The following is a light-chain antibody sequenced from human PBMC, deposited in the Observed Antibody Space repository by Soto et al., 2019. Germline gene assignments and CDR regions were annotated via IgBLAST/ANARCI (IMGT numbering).Light chain of an antibody. Sequence: DIQMTQSPSSLSASVGDRVTITCRASQSISSYLNWYQQKPGKAPKLLIYAASSLQSGVPSRFSGSGSGTDFTLTISSLQPEDFATYYCQQYNSYPGTFGQGTKVDIK. CDR2: AAS. J-gene: IGKJ1*01. V-gene: IGKV1-39*01. CDR3: QQYNSYPGT. CDR1: QSISSY.